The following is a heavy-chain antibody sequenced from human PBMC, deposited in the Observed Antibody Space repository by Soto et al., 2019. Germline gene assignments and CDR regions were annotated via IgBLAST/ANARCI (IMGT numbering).Heavy chain of an antibody. V-gene: IGHV3-74*01. CDR3: ARGGAYGDYRSDY. CDR2: INSDGSYA. J-gene: IGHJ4*02. D-gene: IGHD4-17*01. Sequence: EVQLVESGGGLVQPGGSLRLSCAASGFNFSVYWMHWVRQAQGKGLVWVSRINSDGSYASSADSVKGRLTISRDNAKNTLYLQLNSLRAEDTAVYYCARGGAYGDYRSDYWGQGTLVTVSS. CDR1: GFNFSVYW.